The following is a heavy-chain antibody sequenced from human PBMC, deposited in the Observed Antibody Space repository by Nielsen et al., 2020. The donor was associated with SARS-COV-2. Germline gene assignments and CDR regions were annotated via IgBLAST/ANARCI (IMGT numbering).Heavy chain of an antibody. D-gene: IGHD1-1*01. CDR2: INPSGSGT. J-gene: IGHJ3*02. CDR3: ARTTRDAFDI. CDR1: GFTFSSTW. Sequence: GESLKISCSASGFTFSSTWMDWVHQAPGQGLVWVSRINPSGSGTAYADSVKGRFTISRDNSKNTLYLQMNSLRAEDTAVYYCARTTRDAFDIWGQGTMVTVSS. V-gene: IGHV3-74*01.